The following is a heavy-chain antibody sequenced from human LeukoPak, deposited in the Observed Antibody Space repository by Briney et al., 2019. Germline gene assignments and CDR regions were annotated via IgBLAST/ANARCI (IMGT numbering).Heavy chain of an antibody. CDR2: ISGSGGST. CDR1: GFTFSSYG. J-gene: IGHJ5*02. CDR3: AKDRLLTGWRYNWFDP. Sequence: GGSLRLSCAASGFTFSSYGMSWVRQAPGKGLEWVSAISGSGGSTYYADSVKGRFTISRDNSKNTLYLQMNSLRAEDTAVYYCAKDRLLTGWRYNWFDPWGQGTLVTVSS. V-gene: IGHV3-23*01. D-gene: IGHD3-9*01.